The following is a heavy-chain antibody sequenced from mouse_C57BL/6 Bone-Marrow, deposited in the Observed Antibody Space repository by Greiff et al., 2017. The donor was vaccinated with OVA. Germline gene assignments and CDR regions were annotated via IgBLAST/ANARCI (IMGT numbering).Heavy chain of an antibody. D-gene: IGHD4-1*01. CDR1: GYAFSSSW. CDR3: ARKNWVDY. J-gene: IGHJ2*01. CDR2: IYPGDGDT. V-gene: IGHV1-82*01. Sequence: VKLQQSGPELVKPGASVKISCKASGYAFSSSWMNWVKQRPGKGLEWIGRIYPGDGDTNYNGKFKGKATLTADKSSSTAYMQLSSLTSEDSAVYFCARKNWVDYWGQGTTLTVSS.